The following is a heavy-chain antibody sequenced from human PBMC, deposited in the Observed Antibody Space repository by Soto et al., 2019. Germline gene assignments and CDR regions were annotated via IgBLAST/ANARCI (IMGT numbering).Heavy chain of an antibody. D-gene: IGHD4-4*01. V-gene: IGHV4-30-2*01. Sequence: SETLSLTCAFSVGSISSGGYSCSWIRQPPWKGLEWIGYIYHSGSTYYNPSLKSRVTISVDRSKNQFSLKLSSVTAADTAVYYCARDRRREFNYKYYYGMEGLGQRTTVIVSS. CDR3: ARDRRREFNYKYYYGMEG. CDR2: IYHSGST. J-gene: IGHJ6*01. CDR1: VGSISSGGYS.